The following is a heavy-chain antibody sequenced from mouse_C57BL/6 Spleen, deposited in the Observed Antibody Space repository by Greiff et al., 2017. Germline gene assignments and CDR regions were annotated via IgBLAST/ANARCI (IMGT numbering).Heavy chain of an antibody. CDR1: GFTFSSYA. CDR2: ISDGGSYT. J-gene: IGHJ2*01. Sequence: EVQLVESGGGLVKPGGSLKLSCAASGFTFSSYAMSWVRQTPEKRLEWVATISDGGSYTYYPDNVKGRFTISRDNAKNNLYLQMSHLTSEDTAMYYCARDRDYYGRSYYFGYWGQGTTLTVSS. D-gene: IGHD1-1*01. CDR3: ARDRDYYGRSYYFGY. V-gene: IGHV5-4*01.